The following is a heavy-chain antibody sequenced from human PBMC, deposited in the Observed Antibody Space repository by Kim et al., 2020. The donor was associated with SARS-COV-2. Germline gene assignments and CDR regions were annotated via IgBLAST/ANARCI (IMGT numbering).Heavy chain of an antibody. CDR3: ARDRGFGESDYYYGMDV. V-gene: IGHV1-69*04. D-gene: IGHD3-10*01. J-gene: IGHJ6*02. Sequence: SVKVSCKASGGTFSSYAISWVRQAPGQGLEWMGRIIPILGIANYAQKFQGRVTITADKSTSTAYMELSSLRSEDTAVYCCARDRGFGESDYYYGMDVWGQGTTVTVSS. CDR2: IIPILGIA. CDR1: GGTFSSYA.